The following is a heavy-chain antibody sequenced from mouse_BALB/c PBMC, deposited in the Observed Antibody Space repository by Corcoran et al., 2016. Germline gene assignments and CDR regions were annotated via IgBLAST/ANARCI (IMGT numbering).Heavy chain of an antibody. CDR2: INTYTGEP. J-gene: IGHJ4*01. Sequence: QIQLVQSGPELKKPGETVKISCKASGYTFTNYGMNWVKQAPGKGLKWMGWINTYTGEPTYADDFKGRFAFSLETYASTAYLQINNLKNEDTATYLCARDYYGNYYYAMDYWGQGTSVTVSS. V-gene: IGHV9-3-1*01. D-gene: IGHD2-1*01. CDR3: ARDYYGNYYYAMDY. CDR1: GYTFTNYG.